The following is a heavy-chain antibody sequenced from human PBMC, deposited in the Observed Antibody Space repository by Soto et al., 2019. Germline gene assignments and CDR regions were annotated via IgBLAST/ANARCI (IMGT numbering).Heavy chain of an antibody. V-gene: IGHV5-51*01. CDR3: ARHGFCSGGRCYSSYYYGMDV. D-gene: IGHD2-15*01. J-gene: IGHJ6*02. CDR1: GYSFTTYW. Sequence: GESLKISCKGSGYSFTTYWIAWVRQMPRKGLEWMGIIYPDDSDTRYSPSFQGQVTFSADKSITTVYLQWSSLKASDTAMYYCARHGFCSGGRCYSSYYYGMDVWGQGNTVTVSS. CDR2: IYPDDSDT.